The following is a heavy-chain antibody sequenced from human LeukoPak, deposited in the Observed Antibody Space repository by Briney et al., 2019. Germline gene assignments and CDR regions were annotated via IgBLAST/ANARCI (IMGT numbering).Heavy chain of an antibody. J-gene: IGHJ6*02. CDR1: GGSISSSNW. Sequence: PSETLSLTCVVSGGSISSSNWWSWVRQPPEKGLEWIGEIYQSGVTNYNPSLKSRVTISVDKSKNQFSLMVSSVTAADTAVYYCARVYYDSSAYYRYGMDVWGQGPRSPSP. CDR2: IYQSGVT. CDR3: ARVYYDSSAYYRYGMDV. V-gene: IGHV4-4*02. D-gene: IGHD3-22*01.